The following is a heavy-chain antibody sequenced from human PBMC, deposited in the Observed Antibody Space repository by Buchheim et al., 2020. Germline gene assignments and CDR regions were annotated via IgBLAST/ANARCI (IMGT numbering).Heavy chain of an antibody. J-gene: IGHJ6*02. Sequence: EVQLVESGGGLVQPGGSLRLSCAASGFTFSSYAMSWVRQAPGKGLEWVSAISGSGGSTYYADSVKGRFTISRDNSKNTLYLQMNSLRAEDTAVYYCAKEGQITKWYYYDSSGYFLFMDVWGQGTT. CDR1: GFTFSSYA. V-gene: IGHV3-23*04. CDR3: AKEGQITKWYYYDSSGYFLFMDV. CDR2: ISGSGGST. D-gene: IGHD3-22*01.